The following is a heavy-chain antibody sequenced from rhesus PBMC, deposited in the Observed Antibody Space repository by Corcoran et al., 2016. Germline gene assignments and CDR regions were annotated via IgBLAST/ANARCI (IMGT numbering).Heavy chain of an antibody. V-gene: IGHV4-76*01. D-gene: IGHD6-13*01. Sequence: QLQLPALGPGVVKPSETLPLTCAVSGASISSGYDRSWIRPPPEQGLEWIGYIYGSSGSTNYNPSLKRRVCSSKDASKTQFSMMLSSVTAADTAVYYCARTIAAGFFDYWGQGVLVTVSS. J-gene: IGHJ4*01. CDR2: IYGSSGST. CDR3: ARTIAAGFFDY. CDR1: GASISSGYD.